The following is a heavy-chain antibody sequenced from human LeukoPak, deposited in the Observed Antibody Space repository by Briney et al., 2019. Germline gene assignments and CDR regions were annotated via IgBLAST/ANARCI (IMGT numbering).Heavy chain of an antibody. CDR3: ARERWELPYFDY. Sequence: PGGSLRLSCAASGFTFSSYGMHWVRQAPGKGLEWVAVISYDGSNKYYADSVKGRFTISRDNSKNTLYLQMNSLRAEDTAVYYCARERWELPYFDYWGQGTLVTVSS. CDR1: GFTFSSYG. D-gene: IGHD1-26*01. J-gene: IGHJ4*02. CDR2: ISYDGSNK. V-gene: IGHV3-30*03.